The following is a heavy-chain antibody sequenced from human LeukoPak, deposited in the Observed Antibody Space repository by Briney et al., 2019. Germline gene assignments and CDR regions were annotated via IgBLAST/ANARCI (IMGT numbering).Heavy chain of an antibody. V-gene: IGHV4-39*01. J-gene: IGHJ6*02. D-gene: IGHD2-2*01. CDR1: GGSISSGGYY. Sequence: KPSETLSLTCTVSGGSISSGGYYWSWIRQHPGKGLEWIGYIYYSGSTYYNPSLKDRVTISVDTSKNQFSLKMTSVTAADTAVYYCARHENAGRLSTYYYYGLDVWGQGTTVTVSS. CDR3: ARHENAGRLSTYYYYGLDV. CDR2: IYYSGST.